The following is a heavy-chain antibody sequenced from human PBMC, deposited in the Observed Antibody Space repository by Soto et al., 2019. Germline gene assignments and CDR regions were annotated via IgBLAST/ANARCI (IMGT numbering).Heavy chain of an antibody. CDR2: IYYRGST. CDR1: GDSISSSSYY. V-gene: IGHV4-39*01. CDR3: ATHQILERVFDC. J-gene: IGHJ4*02. Sequence: SETLSLTCTVSGDSISSSSYYWGWIRQPPGKGLEWIGNIYYRGSTYSNPSLKSRVTISVDTSKNQFSLKLNSVTAADTAVYYCATHQILERVFDCWGQGTLVTVSS. D-gene: IGHD3-3*01.